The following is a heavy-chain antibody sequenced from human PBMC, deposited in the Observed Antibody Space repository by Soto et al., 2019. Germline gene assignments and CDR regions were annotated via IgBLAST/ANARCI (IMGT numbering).Heavy chain of an antibody. CDR3: AKDVGSYRADVYYYMDV. CDR1: GFTFSSYA. V-gene: IGHV3-23*01. Sequence: GGSLRLSCAASGFTFSSYAMSWVRQAPGKGLEWVSAISGSGGSTYYADSVKGRFTISRDNSKNTLYLQMNSLRAEDTAVYYCAKDVGSYRADVYYYMDVWRKGTTVTVSS. D-gene: IGHD3-10*01. J-gene: IGHJ6*03. CDR2: ISGSGGST.